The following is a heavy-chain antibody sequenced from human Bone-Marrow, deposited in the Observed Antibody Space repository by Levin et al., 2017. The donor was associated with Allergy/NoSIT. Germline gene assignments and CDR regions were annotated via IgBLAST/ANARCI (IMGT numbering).Heavy chain of an antibody. D-gene: IGHD6-13*01. V-gene: IGHV3-15*01. CDR3: TGTARGIAGLDS. Sequence: NPGGSLRLSCSASGFTFRNAWMSWVRQAPGKGLEWVARIRSKGDGGTRDHAAPVEGRFTISRDDSKDILFLQMNSLTTEDTGVYYCTGTARGIAGLDSWGQGTLVTVSS. CDR1: GFTFRNAW. CDR2: IRSKGDGGTR. J-gene: IGHJ4*02.